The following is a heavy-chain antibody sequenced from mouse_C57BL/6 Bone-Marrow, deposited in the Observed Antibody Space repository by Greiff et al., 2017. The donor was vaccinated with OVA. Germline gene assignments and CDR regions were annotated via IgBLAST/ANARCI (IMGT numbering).Heavy chain of an antibody. CDR1: GYTFTSYW. D-gene: IGHD2-2*01. J-gene: IGHJ2*01. V-gene: IGHV1-5*01. Sequence: VQLQQSGTVLARPGASVKMSCKTSGYTFTSYWMHWVKQRPGQGLEWIGAIYPGNSDTSYNQKFKGKAKLTAVTSASTAYMELSSLTNEDSAVSYCRLGYYGYDGVDFWCQGTTLTVSS. CDR3: RLGYYGYDGVDF. CDR2: IYPGNSDT.